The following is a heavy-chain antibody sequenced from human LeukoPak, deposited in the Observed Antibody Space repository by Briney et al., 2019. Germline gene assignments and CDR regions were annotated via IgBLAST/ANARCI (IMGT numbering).Heavy chain of an antibody. J-gene: IGHJ6*04. D-gene: IGHD3-10*02. CDR3: AELGITMIGGV. CDR1: GFTFSSYE. V-gene: IGHV3-48*03. Sequence: GGSLRLSCAASGFTFSSYEMSWVRQAPGKGLEWVSYISSSGSTVYYADSVKGRFTISRDNAKNSLYLQMNSLRAEDTAVYYCAELGITMIGGVWGKGTTVTISS. CDR2: ISSSGSTV.